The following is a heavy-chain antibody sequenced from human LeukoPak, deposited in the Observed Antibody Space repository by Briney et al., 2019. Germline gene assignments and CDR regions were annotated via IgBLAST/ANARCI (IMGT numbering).Heavy chain of an antibody. CDR3: TTDTWYSAGH. Sequence: GGSLRLSCTASGFIFSGSWMAWIRQAPGKGLEWVAIIKKDGSEKYYVDSMKGRFTISRDNAKNSLFLQMNSLRAEDTAIYYCTTDTWYSAGHWGQGTLVTVSS. D-gene: IGHD2-15*01. J-gene: IGHJ4*02. CDR1: GFIFSGSW. CDR2: IKKDGSEK. V-gene: IGHV3-7*03.